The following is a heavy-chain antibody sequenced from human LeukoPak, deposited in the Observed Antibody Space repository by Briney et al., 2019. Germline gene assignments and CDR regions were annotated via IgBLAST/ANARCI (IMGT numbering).Heavy chain of an antibody. V-gene: IGHV4-4*07. CDR2: IYYSGST. D-gene: IGHD3-16*01. J-gene: IGHJ5*02. CDR3: ARGGDWFDP. Sequence: SETLSLTCTVSGGPISSDYWNWIRQPAGKGVEWIGRIYYSGSTSYHPSLKSRVTMSMDTSKNQFSLKLSSVTAADTAVYYCARGGDWFDPWGQGTLVTVSS. CDR1: GGPISSDY.